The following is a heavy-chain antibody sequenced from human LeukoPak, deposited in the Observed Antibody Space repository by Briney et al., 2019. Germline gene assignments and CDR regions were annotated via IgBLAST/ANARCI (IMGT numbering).Heavy chain of an antibody. J-gene: IGHJ3*02. Sequence: SVKVSCKASGFTFTRSAVQWVRQARGQRLEWIGWIVVGRGNTNYAQEFQERVTISRDMSTGTAYMELGSLRSEDTAVYYCAATSVGPTINDAFDIWGQGTMVTVSS. CDR2: IVVGRGNT. CDR3: AATSVGPTINDAFDI. D-gene: IGHD1-26*01. V-gene: IGHV1-58*01. CDR1: GFTFTRSA.